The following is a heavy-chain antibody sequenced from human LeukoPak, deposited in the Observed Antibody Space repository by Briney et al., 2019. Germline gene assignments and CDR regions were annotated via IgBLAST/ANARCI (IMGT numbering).Heavy chain of an antibody. V-gene: IGHV3-30*02. CDR1: GFTFSSTG. CDR3: ARTYNPYY. J-gene: IGHJ4*02. CDR2: IRYDRNKK. D-gene: IGHD1-14*01. Sequence: GGTLRLSCTASGFTFSSTGMHWGRQAPGTGLEWVSYIRYDRNKKYNGDSVQARLAASRDNSKNTLYLQMNSLRVEETAVYYCARTYNPYYWGQGPLVTVSS.